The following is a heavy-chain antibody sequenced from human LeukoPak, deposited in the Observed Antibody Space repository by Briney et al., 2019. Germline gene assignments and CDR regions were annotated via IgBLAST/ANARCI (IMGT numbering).Heavy chain of an antibody. D-gene: IGHD2-15*01. CDR3: ARDQRVDGKGNPDY. Sequence: PGGSLRLCCAASGFTFSSYGMHWVRQAPGKGLEWVAVVWYDGSNKYYADSVKGRFTISRDNSKNTLYLQMNSLRAEDTAVCYCARDQRVDGKGNPDYWGQGTLVTVSS. J-gene: IGHJ4*02. V-gene: IGHV3-33*01. CDR2: VWYDGSNK. CDR1: GFTFSSYG.